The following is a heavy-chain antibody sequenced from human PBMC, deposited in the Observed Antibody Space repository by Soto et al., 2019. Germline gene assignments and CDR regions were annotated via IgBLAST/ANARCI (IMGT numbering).Heavy chain of an antibody. CDR3: TRDQGGSYDSWFDP. CDR2: ISSGGIYI. Sequence: EVQVVESGGGLVNPGGSLRLSCSFTFSMYSMNWVRQAPGKGLEWVASISSGGIYIKYADSVKGRFTISRDNAKNSVSLQMNSLKVEYTAVYYCTRDQGGSYDSWFDPWGQGTQVIVSS. D-gene: IGHD1-26*01. V-gene: IGHV3-21*06. CDR1: FTFSMYS. J-gene: IGHJ5*02.